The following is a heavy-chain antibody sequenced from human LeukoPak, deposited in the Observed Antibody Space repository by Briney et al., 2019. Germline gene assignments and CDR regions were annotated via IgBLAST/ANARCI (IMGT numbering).Heavy chain of an antibody. CDR1: GYTFTSYY. Sequence: GASVKVSCKASGYTFTSYYMHWVRQAPGQGLEWMGGIIPIFGTANYAQKFQGRVTITADESTSTAYMELSSLRSEDTAVYYCAGVEVVVAATIIRGGPTGCYYGMDVWGQGTTVTVSS. CDR2: IIPIFGTA. J-gene: IGHJ6*02. V-gene: IGHV1-69*13. D-gene: IGHD2-15*01. CDR3: AGVEVVVAATIIRGGPTGCYYGMDV.